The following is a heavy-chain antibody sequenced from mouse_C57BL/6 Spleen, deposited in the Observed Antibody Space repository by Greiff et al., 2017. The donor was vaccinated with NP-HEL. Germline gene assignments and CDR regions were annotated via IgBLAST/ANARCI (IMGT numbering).Heavy chain of an antibody. Sequence: EVQVVESGGGLVQPKGSLKLSCAASGFTFNTYAMHWVRQAPGKGLEWVARIRSKSSNYATYYADSVKDRFTISRDDSQSMLYLQMNNLKTEDTAMYYCVRGDYYGSSSLFDYWGQGTTLTVSS. V-gene: IGHV10-3*01. D-gene: IGHD1-1*01. CDR2: IRSKSSNYAT. J-gene: IGHJ2*01. CDR1: GFTFNTYA. CDR3: VRGDYYGSSSLFDY.